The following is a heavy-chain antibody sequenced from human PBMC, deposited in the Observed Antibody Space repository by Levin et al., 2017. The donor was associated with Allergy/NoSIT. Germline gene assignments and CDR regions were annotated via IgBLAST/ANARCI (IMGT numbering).Heavy chain of an antibody. CDR2: IYASADSI. Sequence: GGSLRLSCAASGFTFSSYAMSWVRQAPGKGLEWVSAIYASADSIYYSDSVKGRFTISRDSSKNTLYLHMNSLRAEDTAVYYCARSSRGYGTFDYWRQGTLVTVSS. V-gene: IGHV3-23*01. J-gene: IGHJ4*02. CDR1: GFTFSSYA. CDR3: ARSSRGYGTFDY. D-gene: IGHD5-12*01.